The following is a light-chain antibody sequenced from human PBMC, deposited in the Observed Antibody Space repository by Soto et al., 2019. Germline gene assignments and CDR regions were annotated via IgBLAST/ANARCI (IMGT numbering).Light chain of an antibody. CDR1: QSLLHSNGYNY. CDR2: LGS. J-gene: IGKJ4*01. Sequence: DIVMTQSPLSLPITPGEPASISCRSSQSLLHSNGYNYLDWYLQKSGQSPQLLIYLGSNRASGVPDRFSGSGSGTDFTLTISRLEPEDFAVYYCQQYGSSALTFGGGTKVDIK. V-gene: IGKV2-28*01. CDR3: QQYGSSALT.